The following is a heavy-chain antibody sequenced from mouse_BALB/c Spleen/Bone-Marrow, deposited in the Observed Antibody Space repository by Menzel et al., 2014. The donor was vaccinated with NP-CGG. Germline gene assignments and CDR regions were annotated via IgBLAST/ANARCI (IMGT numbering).Heavy chain of an antibody. V-gene: IGHV1-82*01. CDR3: ARNSYYGSSYNYFDY. J-gene: IGHJ2*01. Sequence: VKLVESGPELVRPGASVKISCKASGYAFRSSWMNWVKQRPGQGLEWIGRIYPGDGDTNYNGKFKGKATLTADKSSSTAYMQLSSLTSVDSAVYFCARNSYYGSSYNYFDYWGQGTTLTVSS. D-gene: IGHD1-1*01. CDR2: IYPGDGDT. CDR1: GYAFRSSW.